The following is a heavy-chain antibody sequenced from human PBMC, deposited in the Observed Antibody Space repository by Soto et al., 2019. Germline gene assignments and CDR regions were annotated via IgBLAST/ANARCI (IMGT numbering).Heavy chain of an antibody. CDR2: IYPGDSDT. CDR1: GYNITNYW. J-gene: IGHJ3*02. Sequence: PGESLKISCKGSGYNITNYWIGWVRQMPGKGLDWMVIIYPGDSDTRYNPSFQGQVTISADKSISTAYLQWSSLKASDTAMYYCARGGQCTSTSCYEDDAFDIWGQGTMVTVSS. CDR3: ARGGQCTSTSCYEDDAFDI. V-gene: IGHV5-51*01. D-gene: IGHD2-2*01.